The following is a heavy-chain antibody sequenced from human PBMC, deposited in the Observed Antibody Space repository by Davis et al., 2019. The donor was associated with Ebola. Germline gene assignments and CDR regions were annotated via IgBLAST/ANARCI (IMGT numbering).Heavy chain of an antibody. V-gene: IGHV1-18*01. Sequence: ASVKVSCKASGYIFTNYAINWVRQAPGQGLEWMGWITTYNGNTFYAQNLQGRVTLTTDTSTSTAYLELRSLRSDDTAVYYCARAPDHFDYWGQGTLVTVSS. CDR1: GYIFTNYA. D-gene: IGHD1-14*01. CDR2: ITTYNGNT. J-gene: IGHJ4*02. CDR3: ARAPDHFDY.